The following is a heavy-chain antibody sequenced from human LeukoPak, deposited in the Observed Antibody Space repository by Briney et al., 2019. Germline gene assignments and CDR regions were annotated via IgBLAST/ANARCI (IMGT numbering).Heavy chain of an antibody. J-gene: IGHJ4*02. CDR2: IWYDGSNK. Sequence: GGSLRLSCAASGFIFSSYAMHWVRQAPGEGLEWVAVIWYDGSNKYYADSVKGRFTISRDNSKNTLYLQMNSLRAEDTAVYYCARVSWRYLGHSSGWSLIDSWGQGTLVIVSS. V-gene: IGHV3-33*01. CDR1: GFIFSSYA. CDR3: ARVSWRYLGHSSGWSLIDS. D-gene: IGHD6-19*01.